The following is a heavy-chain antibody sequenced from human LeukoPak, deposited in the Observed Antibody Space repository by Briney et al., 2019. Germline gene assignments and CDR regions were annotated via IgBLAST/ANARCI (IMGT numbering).Heavy chain of an antibody. J-gene: IGHJ4*02. CDR1: GFTVSSNY. D-gene: IGHD1-26*01. CDR2: ISGSGGHT. Sequence: GGSLRLSCAASGFTVSSNYMSWVRQAPEKGLEWVSVISGSGGHTYYADSVKGRFTISRDNSKNTLYLQMNSLRAEDTAIYYCAKSDSWIVGADRAPFDYWGQGTLVTVSS. CDR3: AKSDSWIVGADRAPFDY. V-gene: IGHV3-23*01.